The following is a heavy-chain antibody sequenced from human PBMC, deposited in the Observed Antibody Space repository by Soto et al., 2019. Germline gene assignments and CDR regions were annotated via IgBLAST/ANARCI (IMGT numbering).Heavy chain of an antibody. CDR3: ARDGGGPGADFDY. J-gene: IGHJ4*02. CDR2: IKRDGSIT. D-gene: IGHD2-8*02. V-gene: IGHV3-74*01. CDR1: GFTFSSHW. Sequence: EVQVVESGGGLVQPGGSLRLSCVASGFTFSSHWMYWVRQSPGKGLVWVSRIKRDGSITTYADSVKGRFTISRDNAKNTVYLQMISLRVEDTAVYYCARDGGGPGADFDYWGQGTLVSVTS.